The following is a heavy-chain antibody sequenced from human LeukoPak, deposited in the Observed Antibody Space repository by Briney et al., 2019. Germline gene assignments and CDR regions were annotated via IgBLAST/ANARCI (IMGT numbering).Heavy chain of an antibody. V-gene: IGHV4-59*01. CDR3: ARVGTYGSGSYLSWLDY. CDR2: IYSSGST. CDR1: GGSISSYY. D-gene: IGHD3-10*01. J-gene: IGHJ4*02. Sequence: SSETLSLTCTVSGGSISSYYWSWIRQPQGKGLEWIGYIYSSGSTNYNPSLKSRVTISVDTSKNQFTLKLSSVTAADTAVYYCARVGTYGSGSYLSWLDYWGQGALVTVCS.